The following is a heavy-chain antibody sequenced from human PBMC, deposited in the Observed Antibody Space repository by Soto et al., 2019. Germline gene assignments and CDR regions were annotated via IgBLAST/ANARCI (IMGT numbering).Heavy chain of an antibody. Sequence: SETLSLTCTVSGASIRSTDYYWSWIRQAPGKGLEWIGYVYYTGSTYYNPSLMSRLTISVDTSKNQFSLKLTSVTAAETDVYYCVRTAREGAVAPHWFDRWGQGTQVTVSS. CDR2: VYYTGST. CDR3: VRTAREGAVAPHWFDR. V-gene: IGHV4-30-4*01. J-gene: IGHJ5*02. D-gene: IGHD2-21*02. CDR1: GASIRSTDYY.